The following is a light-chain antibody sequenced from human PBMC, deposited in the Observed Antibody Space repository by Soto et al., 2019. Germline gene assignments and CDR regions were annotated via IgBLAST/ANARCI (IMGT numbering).Light chain of an antibody. CDR2: GAS. J-gene: IGKJ1*01. Sequence: EVVMTQSPATLSVSPGERATLSCRASQSLSNNLAWYHQKPVQAPRLLIHGASNRATGIPDRFSGSGSGTDFTLTIGRLEPEDFAVYYCQQYLVTPWTFGQGTKVDIK. CDR3: QQYLVTPWT. V-gene: IGKV3D-15*01. CDR1: QSLSNN.